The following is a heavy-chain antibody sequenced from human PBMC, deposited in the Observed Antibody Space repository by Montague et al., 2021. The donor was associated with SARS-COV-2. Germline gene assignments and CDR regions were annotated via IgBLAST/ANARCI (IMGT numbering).Heavy chain of an antibody. CDR1: GFIFSSYA. J-gene: IGHJ4*02. V-gene: IGHV3-23*01. Sequence: SLRLSCAASGFIFSSYAMSWVRQAPGKGLEWVSTISGSGTSTSDADSVKGRFTTSRDNSKNTLYLQMNSLGAEDTALYYCAKGGRGRGSYGAAGFVYWGQGTLVTVSS. CDR2: ISGSGTST. D-gene: IGHD1-26*01. CDR3: AKGGRGRGSYGAAGFVY.